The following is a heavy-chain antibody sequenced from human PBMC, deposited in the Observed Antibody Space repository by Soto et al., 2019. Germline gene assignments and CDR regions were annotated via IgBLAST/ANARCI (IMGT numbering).Heavy chain of an antibody. CDR2: ISANGITT. V-gene: IGHV3-23*01. CDR1: GFTFSNYA. J-gene: IGHJ5*02. D-gene: IGHD3-10*01. CDR3: AKVRFGDLRALTRLDP. Sequence: QLGGSLGLSCAASGFTFSNYAMSWVRQAPGKGLECVSPISANGITTYYADSVKGRFTISRDNSKNTVYVQMNTLRPEDTAMYYCAKVRFGDLRALTRLDPCGQGYVVPVSS.